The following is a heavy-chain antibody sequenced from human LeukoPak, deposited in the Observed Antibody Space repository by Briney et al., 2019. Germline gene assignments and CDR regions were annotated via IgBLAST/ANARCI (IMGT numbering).Heavy chain of an antibody. V-gene: IGHV4-4*07. D-gene: IGHD2-2*01. CDR1: GGSISSYY. CDR3: ARDLSVVVPAASFPYYYYMDV. CDR2: IYTSGST. Sequence: SETLSLTCTVSGGSISSYYWSWIRQPAGKGLEWIGRIYTSGSTNYNPSLKSRVTMSVDTSKNQFSLKLSSVTAADTAVYYCARDLSVVVPAASFPYYYYMDVWGKGTTVTIS. J-gene: IGHJ6*03.